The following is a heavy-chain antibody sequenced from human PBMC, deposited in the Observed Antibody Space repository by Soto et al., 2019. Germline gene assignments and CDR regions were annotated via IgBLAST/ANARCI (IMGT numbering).Heavy chain of an antibody. J-gene: IGHJ6*02. CDR3: ARDLVVRGVSNPSRYYYYGMDV. CDR2: IRSKAYGGTT. D-gene: IGHD3-10*01. V-gene: IGHV3-49*03. Sequence: GGSLRLSCTASGFTFGDYAMSWFRQAPGKGLEWVGFIRSKAYGGTTEYAASVKGRFTISRDDSKSIAYLQMNSLKTEDTAVYYCARDLVVRGVSNPSRYYYYGMDVWGQGTTVTVSS. CDR1: GFTFGDYA.